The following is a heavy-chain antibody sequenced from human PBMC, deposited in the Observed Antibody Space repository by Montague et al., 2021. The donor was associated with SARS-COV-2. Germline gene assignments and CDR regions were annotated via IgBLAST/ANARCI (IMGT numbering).Heavy chain of an antibody. V-gene: IGHV6-1*01. Sequence: CAISGDSVSSNRAAWNWIRQSPSRGLEWLGRTYYRSKWFNEYAVSVKSRITINPDTSKNQFSLQLNSVTPEDTAVYYCARDGGLYSSSWYLGYFDYWGQGTLVTVSS. CDR1: GDSVSSNRAA. CDR3: ARDGGLYSSSWYLGYFDY. D-gene: IGHD6-13*01. CDR2: TYYRSKWFN. J-gene: IGHJ4*02.